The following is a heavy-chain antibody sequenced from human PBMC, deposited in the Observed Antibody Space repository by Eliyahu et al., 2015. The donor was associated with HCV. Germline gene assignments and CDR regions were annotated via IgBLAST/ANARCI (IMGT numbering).Heavy chain of an antibody. Sequence: EVQLLESGGGLAQPGGSLRLSCRVSGFNFKNYDMSWVRQAPGKGLEWVAVIRDSGRYTFYAQSVEGRFTVSRDNFEDTVYLQMNNLRVEDTAIYYCAKHWTSAVSVGHDHWGQGTLVTVSS. CDR2: IRDSGRYT. D-gene: IGHD3/OR15-3a*01. CDR3: AKHWTSAVSVGHDH. V-gene: IGHV3-23*01. J-gene: IGHJ5*02. CDR1: GFNFKNYD.